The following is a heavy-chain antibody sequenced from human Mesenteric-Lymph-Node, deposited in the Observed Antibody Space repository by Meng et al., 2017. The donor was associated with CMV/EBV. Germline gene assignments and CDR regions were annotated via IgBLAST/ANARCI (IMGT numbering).Heavy chain of an antibody. D-gene: IGHD3-10*01. CDR3: TTYGSGRNFDL. CDR2: IKSKTDGGTT. V-gene: IGHV3-15*01. J-gene: IGHJ2*01. Sequence: GESLKISCAASGFTFSNAWMSWVRQAPGKGLEWVGRIKSKTDGGTTDYAAPVKGRFTISRDDSKNTLYLQMNSLKTEDTAVYYCTTYGSGRNFDLWGRGTLVTVSS. CDR1: GFTFSNAW.